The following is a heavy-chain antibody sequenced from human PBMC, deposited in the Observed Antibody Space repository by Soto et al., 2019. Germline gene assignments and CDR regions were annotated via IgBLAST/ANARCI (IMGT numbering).Heavy chain of an antibody. CDR3: AHRRGYDSSGYYYELDY. CDR1: GFSLNTGGVG. Sequence: QITLKESGPTLVKPTQTLTLTCTFSGFSLNTGGVGVGWIRQPPGKALEWLALSYWDDVNYYSPSLKDRLTSTKDPSKNQVVLRGTNMDPVDTATYYCAHRRGYDSSGYYYELDYWGQGTLVTVSS. J-gene: IGHJ4*02. V-gene: IGHV2-5*02. CDR2: SYWDDVN. D-gene: IGHD3-22*01.